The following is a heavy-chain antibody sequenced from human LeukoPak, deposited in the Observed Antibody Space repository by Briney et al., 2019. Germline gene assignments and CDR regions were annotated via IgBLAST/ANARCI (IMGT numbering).Heavy chain of an antibody. CDR3: ARSKAHLSTSWYGTWFDP. CDR2: IYTSGST. Sequence: GSLRLSCAASGFSFSSYWVSWIRQPAGKGLEWIGRIYTSGSTNYNPSLKSRVTISVDTSKNQLSLKLSSVTAADTAVYYCARSKAHLSTSWYGTWFDPWGQGTLVTVSS. J-gene: IGHJ5*02. D-gene: IGHD2-2*01. CDR1: GFSFSSYW. V-gene: IGHV4-4*07.